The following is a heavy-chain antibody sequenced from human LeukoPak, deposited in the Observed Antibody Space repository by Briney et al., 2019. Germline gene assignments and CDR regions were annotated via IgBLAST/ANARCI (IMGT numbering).Heavy chain of an antibody. Sequence: SETLSLTCTVSGGSISSSSYYWGWIRQPPGKGLEWIGSIYYSGSTYYNPSLKSRVTISVDTSKNQFSLKLSSVTAADTAVYYCARVRGLRWLQSQTRDYFDYWGQGTLVTVSS. V-gene: IGHV4-39*07. CDR2: IYYSGST. CDR3: ARVRGLRWLQSQTRDYFDY. D-gene: IGHD5-24*01. CDR1: GGSISSSSYY. J-gene: IGHJ4*02.